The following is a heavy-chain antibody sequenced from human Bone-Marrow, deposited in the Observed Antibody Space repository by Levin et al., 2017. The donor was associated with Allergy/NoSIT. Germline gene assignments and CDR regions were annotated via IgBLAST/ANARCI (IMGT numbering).Heavy chain of an antibody. Sequence: GGSLRLSCAASEFSFTNAWMSWVRQAPGKGLEWVGRIKSKTDGGTTDYAAPVKGRFIISRDDSKKTLYLQMSSLKIEDTAVYYGTTSHIPWELQYFFDYWGQGTLVTVSS. V-gene: IGHV3-15*01. D-gene: IGHD1-26*01. CDR2: IKSKTDGGTT. CDR1: EFSFTNAW. J-gene: IGHJ4*02. CDR3: TTSHIPWELQYFFDY.